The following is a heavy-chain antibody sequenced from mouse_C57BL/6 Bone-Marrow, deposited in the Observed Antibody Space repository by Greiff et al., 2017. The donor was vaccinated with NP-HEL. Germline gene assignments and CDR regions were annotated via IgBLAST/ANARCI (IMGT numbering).Heavy chain of an antibody. V-gene: IGHV1-55*01. Sequence: QVQLQQPGAELVKPGASVKMSCKASGYTFTSYWITWVKQRPGQGLEWIGDIYPGSGSTNYNEKFKSKATLTVDTSSSTAYMQLSSLTSEDSAVYYCARDSRQLRLCDYWGQGTTLTVSS. CDR2: IYPGSGST. CDR3: ARDSRQLRLCDY. CDR1: GYTFTSYW. J-gene: IGHJ2*01. D-gene: IGHD3-2*02.